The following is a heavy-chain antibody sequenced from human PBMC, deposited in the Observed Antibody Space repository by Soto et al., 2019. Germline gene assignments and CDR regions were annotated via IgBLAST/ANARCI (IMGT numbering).Heavy chain of an antibody. J-gene: IGHJ6*02. CDR2: IYYSGST. D-gene: IGHD2-15*01. Sequence: QVQLQESGPGLVKPSETLSLTRTVSGDSVSSGSYYWSWIRQPPGKGLEWIGYIYYSGSTKYNPSLTTRVTISVHTSKNQFSLKLSSVTAADTAVYYCARNTVATGYYGMDVWGQGTTVTVSS. V-gene: IGHV4-61*01. CDR3: ARNTVATGYYGMDV. CDR1: GDSVSSGSYY.